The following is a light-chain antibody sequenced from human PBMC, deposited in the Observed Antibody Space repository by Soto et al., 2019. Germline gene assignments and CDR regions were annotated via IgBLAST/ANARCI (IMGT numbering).Light chain of an antibody. CDR1: QSISSY. CDR2: DAS. J-gene: IGKJ4*01. CDR3: QQRTNWPLT. V-gene: IGKV3-11*01. Sequence: EIVLTQSPVTLSLSPGVRATLSCRASQSISSYLAWYQQKPGQAPRLLIYDASNRATGIPARFRGSGSGTDFTLTISSLEPEDFAIYYCQQRTNWPLTFGGGTKVEIK.